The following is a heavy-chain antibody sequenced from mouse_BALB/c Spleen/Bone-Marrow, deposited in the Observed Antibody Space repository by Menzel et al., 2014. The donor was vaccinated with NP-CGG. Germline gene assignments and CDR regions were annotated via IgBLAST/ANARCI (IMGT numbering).Heavy chain of an antibody. V-gene: IGHV5-6-3*01. CDR3: ARRVYYPYYFDY. Sequence: EVMLVESGGVLVQPGGSLKLSCAASGFTFSSYGMSWVRQTPDKRLELVATINSNGGSTYYPDSVKGRFTISRDNAKNTLYLQMSSLKSEDTAMYYCARRVYYPYYFDYWGQGTTLTVSS. J-gene: IGHJ2*01. CDR2: INSNGGST. CDR1: GFTFSSYG. D-gene: IGHD2-1*01.